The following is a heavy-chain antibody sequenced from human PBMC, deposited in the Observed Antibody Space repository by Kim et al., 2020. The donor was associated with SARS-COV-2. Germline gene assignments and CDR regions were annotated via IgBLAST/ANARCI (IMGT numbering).Heavy chain of an antibody. CDR2: IYSGGST. J-gene: IGHJ6*01. V-gene: IGHV3-66*01. CDR1: GFTVSSNY. CDR3: ARGYCSSTSCYDYYYYYG. D-gene: IGHD2-2*01. Sequence: GVSLRLSCAASGFTVSSNYMSWVRQAPGKGLEWVSVIYSGGSTYYADSVKGRFTISRDNSKNTLYLQMSSLRAEDTAVYYCARGYCSSTSCYDYYYYYG.